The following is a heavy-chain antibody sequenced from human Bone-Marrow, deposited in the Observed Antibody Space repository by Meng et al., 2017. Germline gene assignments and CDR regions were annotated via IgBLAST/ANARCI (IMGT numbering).Heavy chain of an antibody. V-gene: IGHV3-9*01. D-gene: IGHD3-16*01. Sequence: SLKISCAASGFTFDDYAMHWVRQAPGKGLEWVSGISWNSSSIGYADSVKGRFTISRDNAKNSLYLQMNSLRAEDTALYYCATSSPTMITFGAIDYWGQGTLVTVSS. CDR1: GFTFDDYA. J-gene: IGHJ4*02. CDR3: ATSSPTMITFGAIDY. CDR2: ISWNSSSI.